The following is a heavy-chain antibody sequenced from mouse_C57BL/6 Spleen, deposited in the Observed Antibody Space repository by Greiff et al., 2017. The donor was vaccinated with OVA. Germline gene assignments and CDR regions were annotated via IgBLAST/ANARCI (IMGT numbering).Heavy chain of an antibody. CDR2: ISSGSSTI. Sequence: EVQLVESGGGLVKPGGSLKLSCAASGFTSSDYGMHWVRQAPEKGLEWVAYISSGSSTIYYADTVKGRFTIARYNAKNTLFLRRTSLRSEDTAMYYCARRLCYFDYWGQGTTLTVSS. V-gene: IGHV5-17*01. CDR3: ARRLCYFDY. CDR1: GFTSSDYG. J-gene: IGHJ2*01.